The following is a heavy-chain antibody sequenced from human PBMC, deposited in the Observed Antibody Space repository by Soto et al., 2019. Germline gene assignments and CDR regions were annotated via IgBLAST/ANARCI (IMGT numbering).Heavy chain of an antibody. CDR2: IYSGGST. D-gene: IGHD3-22*01. Sequence: EVQLVESGGGLIQPGGSLRLSCAASGFTVSSNYMSWVRQAPGKGLEWVSVIYSGGSTYYADSVKGRFTISRDNSNNTPYLLMNSLRAEDPAVYYCARDRVESGYPEEFQNWGQGTLVSVSS. J-gene: IGHJ1*01. V-gene: IGHV3-53*01. CDR1: GFTVSSNY. CDR3: ARDRVESGYPEEFQN.